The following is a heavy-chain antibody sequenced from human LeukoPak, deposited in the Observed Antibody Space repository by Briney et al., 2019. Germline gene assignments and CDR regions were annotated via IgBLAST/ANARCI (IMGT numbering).Heavy chain of an antibody. CDR2: INHSGST. Sequence: PSETLSLTSAVYGGSFSGYYWSWIRQPLGKGLEWIGEINHSGSTNYNPSLKSRVTISVDTSQNQFSLKLSSVTAADTAVYYCARYPSRRYSPWGQGTLVTVSS. V-gene: IGHV4-34*01. J-gene: IGHJ5*02. CDR1: GGSFSGYY. D-gene: IGHD3-9*01. CDR3: ARYPSRRYSP.